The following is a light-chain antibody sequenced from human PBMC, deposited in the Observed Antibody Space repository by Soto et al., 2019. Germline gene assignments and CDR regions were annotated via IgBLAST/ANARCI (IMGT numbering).Light chain of an antibody. CDR1: QSVNIN. V-gene: IGKV3-15*01. CDR3: QQYNNWPPYS. J-gene: IGKJ2*03. CDR2: GAS. Sequence: EIVMTQSPATLSVSPGERATLSCRASQSVNINLAWYQQKPGQAPRLLIYGASTRATGIPARFSGSGSGTEFTLTISSLPSEDFAVYYCQQYNNWPPYSFGQGTKLEIK.